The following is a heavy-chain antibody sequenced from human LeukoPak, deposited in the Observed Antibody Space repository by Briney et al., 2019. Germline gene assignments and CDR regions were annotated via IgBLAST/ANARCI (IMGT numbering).Heavy chain of an antibody. CDR3: ARELTIFGVVIPFDY. Sequence: ASVKVSCKASGGTFSSYAISWVRQAPGQGLEWMGIINPSGGSTSYAQKFQGRVTMTRDTSTSTVYMELSSLRSEDTAVYYCARELTIFGVVIPFDYWGQGTLVTVSS. D-gene: IGHD3-3*01. CDR1: GGTFSSYA. CDR2: INPSGGST. J-gene: IGHJ4*02. V-gene: IGHV1-46*01.